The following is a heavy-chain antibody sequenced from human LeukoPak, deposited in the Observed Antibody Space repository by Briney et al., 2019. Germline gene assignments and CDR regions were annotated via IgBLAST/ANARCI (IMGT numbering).Heavy chain of an antibody. CDR2: IYYSGST. CDR1: GGSVSGVDYS. Sequence: SETLSLTCVVSGGSVSGVDYSWSWIRQPPGKGLEWIGYIYYSGSTNYNPSLKSRVTISVDTSKNQFSLKLSSVTAADTAVYYCARKRIVRGYSGYTYGYYYYGMDVWGQGTTVTVSS. CDR3: ARKRIVRGYSGYTYGYYYYGMDV. V-gene: IGHV4-61*08. D-gene: IGHD5-12*01. J-gene: IGHJ6*02.